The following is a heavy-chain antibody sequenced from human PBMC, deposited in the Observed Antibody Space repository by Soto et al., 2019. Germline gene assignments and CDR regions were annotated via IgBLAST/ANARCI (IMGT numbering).Heavy chain of an antibody. CDR2: INDSGST. Sequence: QVQLQQWGAGLLKPSETLSLTCAVYGGPFSGYYWIWIRQPPGKGLEWIGEINDSGSTNYNPSLNSRVTISVETSKTQFSLKLSSVTAADTAVYYCAXGRFRGGYNLWGQGNLVTVSS. D-gene: IGHD5-12*01. J-gene: IGHJ4*02. V-gene: IGHV4-34*01. CDR1: GGPFSGYY. CDR3: AXGRFRGGYNL.